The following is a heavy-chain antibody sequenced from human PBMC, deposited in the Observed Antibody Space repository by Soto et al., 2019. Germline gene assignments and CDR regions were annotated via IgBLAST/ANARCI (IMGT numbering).Heavy chain of an antibody. CDR2: TYYRSKWYN. V-gene: IGHV6-1*01. Sequence: QVQLQQSGPGLVKPSQTLSLTCAISGDSVSSNSAAWNWIRQSPSRGLEWLGRTYYRSKWYNDYAVSVKSRITINPDTSKNQFSLQLNSVTPEDTAVYYCARTLLWFGELHPYYFDYWGQGTLVTVSS. J-gene: IGHJ4*02. CDR1: GDSVSSNSAA. D-gene: IGHD3-10*01. CDR3: ARTLLWFGELHPYYFDY.